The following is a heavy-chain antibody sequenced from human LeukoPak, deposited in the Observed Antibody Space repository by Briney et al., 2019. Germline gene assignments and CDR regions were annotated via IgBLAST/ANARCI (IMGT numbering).Heavy chain of an antibody. CDR3: ARKSGYSSGWYGNWFDP. CDR1: GFTFSSYA. J-gene: IGHJ5*02. CDR2: ISGSGGSTI. V-gene: IGHV3-23*01. Sequence: PGGSLRLSCAASGFTFSSYAMSWVRQAPGKGLEWVSAISGSGGSTIYYADSVKGRFTIPRDNAKNSLYLQMNSLRAEDTAVYYCARKSGYSSGWYGNWFDPWGQGTLVTVSS. D-gene: IGHD6-19*01.